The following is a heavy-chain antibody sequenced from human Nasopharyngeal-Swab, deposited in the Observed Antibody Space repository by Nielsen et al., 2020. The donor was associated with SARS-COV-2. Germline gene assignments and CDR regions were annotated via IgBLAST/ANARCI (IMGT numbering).Heavy chain of an antibody. D-gene: IGHD3-22*01. CDR1: GDSISRSSYY. J-gene: IGHJ4*02. CDR2: IYNSEST. Sequence: SETLSLTCTVSGDSISRSSYYWGWIRQPPGKGLEWIGSIYNSESTYYNPSLKSRVTISVDTSKNQFSLKLSSVTAADTAVFYCARQANYYERSGYFDRWGQGTLVTVSS. CDR3: ARQANYYERSGYFDR. V-gene: IGHV4-39*01.